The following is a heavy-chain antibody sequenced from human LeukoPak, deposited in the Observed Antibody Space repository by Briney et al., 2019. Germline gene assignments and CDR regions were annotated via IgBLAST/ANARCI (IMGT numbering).Heavy chain of an antibody. CDR3: AKGLRAGVGPYMGYHYYMDV. D-gene: IGHD3-16*01. Sequence: PGGSLRLSCAASGFMFSRYAMIWVRQTPGKGLEWVSAITETGAGTYYADSVKGRFTMSRDNSYNTVSLQMNSLRDEDTGVYYCAKGLRAGVGPYMGYHYYMDVWGKGATVTVSS. CDR1: GFMFSRYA. CDR2: ITETGAGT. V-gene: IGHV3-23*01. J-gene: IGHJ6*03.